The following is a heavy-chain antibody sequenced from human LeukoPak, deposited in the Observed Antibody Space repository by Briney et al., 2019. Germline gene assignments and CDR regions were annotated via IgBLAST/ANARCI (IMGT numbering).Heavy chain of an antibody. V-gene: IGHV3-30*02. CDR2: IRYDGSNK. Sequence: GGSLRLSCAASGFTFSSYGMHWVRQAPGKGLEWVAFIRYDGSNKYYADSVKGRFTFSRDNSKNTLYLQMNSLRAEDTAVYYCAKCEKYCSSTAVETFDYWGQGTLVTVSS. D-gene: IGHD2-2*01. CDR1: GFTFSSYG. J-gene: IGHJ4*02. CDR3: AKCEKYCSSTAVETFDY.